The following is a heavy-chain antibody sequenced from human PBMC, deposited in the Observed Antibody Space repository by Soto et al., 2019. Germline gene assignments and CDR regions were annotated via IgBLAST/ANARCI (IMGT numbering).Heavy chain of an antibody. V-gene: IGHV1-69*04. CDR1: GGTFSSYA. CDR2: IIPILGIT. CDR3: AATKRFLEWFYYYYYYGMDV. Sequence: SVKVSCKASGGTFSSYAISWVRQAPGQGLEWMGRIIPILGITNYAQKFQGRVTITEDKSTNTAYMELSSLRSEDTAVYYCAATKRFLEWFYYYYYYGMDVWGQGTTVTVSS. J-gene: IGHJ6*02. D-gene: IGHD3-3*01.